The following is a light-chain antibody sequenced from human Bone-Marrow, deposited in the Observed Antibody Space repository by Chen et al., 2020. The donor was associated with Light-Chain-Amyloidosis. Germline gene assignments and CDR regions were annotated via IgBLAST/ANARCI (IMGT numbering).Light chain of an antibody. J-gene: IGLJ2*01. V-gene: IGLV3-25*03. Sequence: SYELTQPPSVSVSPGQTARITCSGDDLPTKYAYWYQQKPGQAPVLVIHRDTERPSGISERFSGSRSGTKATLTISGVQAEDEADYHCQSADSSCSYEVIFGGGTKLTVL. CDR3: QSADSSCSYEVI. CDR1: DLPTKY. CDR2: RDT.